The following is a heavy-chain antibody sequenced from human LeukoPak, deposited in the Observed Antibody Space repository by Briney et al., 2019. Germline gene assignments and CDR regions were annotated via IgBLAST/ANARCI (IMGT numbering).Heavy chain of an antibody. Sequence: PSETLSLTCAVSGGSISSGGYSWSWIRQPPGTGLEWIGYIYHSGSTYYNPSLKSRVTISVDRSKNQFSLKLSSVTAADTAVYYCASGLTIFGVVSPPDYWGQGTLVTVSS. CDR2: IYHSGST. CDR1: GGSISSGGYS. J-gene: IGHJ4*02. V-gene: IGHV4-30-2*01. D-gene: IGHD3-3*01. CDR3: ASGLTIFGVVSPPDY.